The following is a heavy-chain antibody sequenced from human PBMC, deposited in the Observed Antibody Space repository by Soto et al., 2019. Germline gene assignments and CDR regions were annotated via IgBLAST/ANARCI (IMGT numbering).Heavy chain of an antibody. CDR3: ARLRRYYDFWSGYYTGYFDY. CDR2: IYYSGST. V-gene: IGHV4-31*03. D-gene: IGHD3-3*01. Sequence: SETLSLTCTVSGGSISSGGYYWSWIRQHPGKGLEWIGYIYYSGSTYYNPSLKSRVTISVDTSKNQFSLQLSSVTAADTAVYYCARLRRYYDFWSGYYTGYFDYWGQGTLVTVSS. J-gene: IGHJ4*02. CDR1: GGSISSGGYY.